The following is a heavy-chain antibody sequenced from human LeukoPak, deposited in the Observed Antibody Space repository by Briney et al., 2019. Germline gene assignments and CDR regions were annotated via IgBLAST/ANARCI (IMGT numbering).Heavy chain of an antibody. CDR3: ARTYGDSLRDY. J-gene: IGHJ4*02. CDR1: GYSFSSYW. D-gene: IGHD4-17*01. CDR2: IYPGDSDT. V-gene: IGHV5-51*01. Sequence: GESLKISCKGSGYSFSSYWIGWVRQMPGKGLELMGIIYPGDSDTRYSPSFQGQVTISADKSISTAYLQWSSLKASDTAIYYCARTYGDSLRDYWGQGTLVTVSS.